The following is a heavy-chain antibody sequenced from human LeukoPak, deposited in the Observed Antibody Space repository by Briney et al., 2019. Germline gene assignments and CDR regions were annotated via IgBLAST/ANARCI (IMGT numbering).Heavy chain of an antibody. CDR2: ISYDGSNK. CDR3: ASWAFDI. Sequence: PGGSLRLSCAASGFTFCSYAMHWVRQAPGKGLEWVAVISYDGSNKYYADSVKGRFTISRDNSKNTLYLQMNSLRAEDTAVYYCASWAFDIWGQGTMVTVSS. CDR1: GFTFCSYA. J-gene: IGHJ3*02. V-gene: IGHV3-30*04.